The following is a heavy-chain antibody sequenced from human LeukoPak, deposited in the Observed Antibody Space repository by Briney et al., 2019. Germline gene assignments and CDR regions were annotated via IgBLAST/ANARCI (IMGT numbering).Heavy chain of an antibody. V-gene: IGHV4-34*01. D-gene: IGHD2-2*01. Sequence: SETLSLTCAVYGRSFRGYYWSWIRQPPGKGLEWMGEINHSGSTNYNPSLKSRVTISVDTSKNQFSLKLSSVTAADTAVYYCAGSLGIVVVPAAHYYYYMDVWGKGTTVTVSS. CDR3: AGSLGIVVVPAAHYYYYMDV. J-gene: IGHJ6*03. CDR1: GRSFRGYY. CDR2: INHSGST.